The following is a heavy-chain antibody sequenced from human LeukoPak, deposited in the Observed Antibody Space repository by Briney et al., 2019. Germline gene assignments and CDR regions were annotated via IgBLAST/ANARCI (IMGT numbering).Heavy chain of an antibody. CDR3: AKQGIGYFDY. CDR1: GFTFSSYG. Sequence: GGSLRLSCAASGFTFSSYGMHWVRQAPGKGLEWVAVISYDGSNKYYADSVTGRFTISRDKSKNTLYLQINSLRAEDTAVYCCAKQGIGYFDYWGQGTLVTVSS. V-gene: IGHV3-30*18. J-gene: IGHJ4*02. CDR2: ISYDGSNK. D-gene: IGHD2-21*01.